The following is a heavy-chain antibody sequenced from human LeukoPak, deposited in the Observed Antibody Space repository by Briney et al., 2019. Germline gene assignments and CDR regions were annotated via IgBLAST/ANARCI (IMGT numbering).Heavy chain of an antibody. CDR2: ISYDGSNK. CDR3: ARGQLVPGWFDP. V-gene: IGHV3-30-3*01. D-gene: IGHD6-13*01. CDR1: GFTFSSYA. Sequence: GGSLRLSCAASGFTFSSYAMHWVRQAPGKGLEWVAVISYDGSNKYYADSVKGRFTISRDNSKNTLYLQMNSLRAEDTAVYYCARGQLVPGWFDPWGQGTLVTVSS. J-gene: IGHJ5*02.